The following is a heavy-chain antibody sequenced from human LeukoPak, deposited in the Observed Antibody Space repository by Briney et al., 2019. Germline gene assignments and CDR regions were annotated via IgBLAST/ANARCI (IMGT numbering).Heavy chain of an antibody. D-gene: IGHD6-19*01. J-gene: IGHJ4*02. CDR2: ISGSGGST. Sequence: PGGSLRLSCAASGFTFSSYAMSWVRQAPGKGLEWVSAISGSGGSTYYADSGKGRFTISRDNSKNTLYLQMNSLRAEDTAVYYCAKGDSSGWYHFDYWGQGTLVTVSS. V-gene: IGHV3-23*01. CDR3: AKGDSSGWYHFDY. CDR1: GFTFSSYA.